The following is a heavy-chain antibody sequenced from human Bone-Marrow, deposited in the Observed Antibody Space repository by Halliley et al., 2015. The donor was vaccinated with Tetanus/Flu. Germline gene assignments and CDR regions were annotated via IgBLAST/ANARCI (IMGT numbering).Heavy chain of an antibody. CDR1: GDSVSSSAA. CDR3: ARSRGILAAPGSPFDY. D-gene: IGHD6-13*01. Sequence: GLVKPSQTLSLTCAISGDSVSSSAAWNWIRQSPSRGFEWLGRTYYKSKWFNDYAPSVKSRITINPDTSKNQFSLQLNSVTPGDTAIYYCARSRGILAAPGSPFDYWGQGTLVTVPS. J-gene: IGHJ4*02. CDR2: TYYKSKWFN. V-gene: IGHV6-1*01.